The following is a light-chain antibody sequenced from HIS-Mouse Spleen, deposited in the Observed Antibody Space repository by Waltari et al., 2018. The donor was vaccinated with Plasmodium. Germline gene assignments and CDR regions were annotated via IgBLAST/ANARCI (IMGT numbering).Light chain of an antibody. CDR3: CSYAGSYTYV. CDR2: DVS. J-gene: IGLJ1*01. Sequence: QSALTQPRSVSGSPGQSVTISCTGTSRAVDGYNSVSWDQQPPGQAPKLMIYDVSKRPSGVPDRFSGSKSGNTASLTISGLQAEDEADYYCCSYAGSYTYVFGTGTKVTVL. V-gene: IGLV2-11*01. CDR1: SRAVDGYNS.